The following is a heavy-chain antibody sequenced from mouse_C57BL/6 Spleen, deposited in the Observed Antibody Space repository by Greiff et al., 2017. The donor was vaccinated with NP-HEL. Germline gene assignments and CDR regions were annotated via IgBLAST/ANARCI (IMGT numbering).Heavy chain of an antibody. CDR2: IYPGSGST. CDR1: GYTFTSYW. V-gene: IGHV1-55*01. Sequence: QVQLKQSGAELVKPGASVKMSCKASGYTFTSYWITWVKQRPGQGLEWIGDIYPGSGSTNYNEKFKSKATLTVDTSSSTAYMQLSSLTSEDSAVYYCARRSMVTGDYWGQGTSVTVSS. D-gene: IGHD2-2*01. J-gene: IGHJ4*01. CDR3: ARRSMVTGDY.